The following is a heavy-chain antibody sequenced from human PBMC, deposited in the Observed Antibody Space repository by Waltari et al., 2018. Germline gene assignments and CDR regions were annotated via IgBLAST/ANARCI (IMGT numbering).Heavy chain of an antibody. V-gene: IGHV1-18*01. CDR2: ISAYNGNT. D-gene: IGHD3-22*01. Sequence: QVQLVQSGAEVKKPGASVKVSCKASGYTFTSYGISWVRQAPGQGLEGVGWISAYNGNTNYAQKLQGRVTMTTDTATSTAYMELRSLRSDDTAVYYCARDSSGYYYYNDAFDIWGQGTMVTVSS. J-gene: IGHJ3*02. CDR3: ARDSSGYYYYNDAFDI. CDR1: GYTFTSYG.